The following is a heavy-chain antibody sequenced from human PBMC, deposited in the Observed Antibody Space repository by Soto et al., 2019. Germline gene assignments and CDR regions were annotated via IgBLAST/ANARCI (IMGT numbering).Heavy chain of an antibody. V-gene: IGHV1-69*01. CDR2: IIPIFGTA. CDR1: GGTFSSYA. CDR3: ARVTRGFGELYL. Sequence: QVQLVQSGAEVKKPGSSVKVSCKASGGTFSSYAISWVRQAPGQGLEWMGGIIPIFGTANYAQKFQGRVTITADESPSTGYMELSRLGSEDTAVYYWARVTRGFGELYLRGPGNLVNGS. D-gene: IGHD3-10*01. J-gene: IGHJ4*01.